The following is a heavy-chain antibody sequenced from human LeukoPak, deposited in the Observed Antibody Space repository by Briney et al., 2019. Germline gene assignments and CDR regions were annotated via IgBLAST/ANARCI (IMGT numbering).Heavy chain of an antibody. J-gene: IGHJ4*02. CDR3: ASGFRGQLGYFDY. Sequence: SETLSLTYTVSGDSLSSYYLSWIRQPPGKGLEWIGYIHYSGSTNYNPSLKSRVTISVDTSKNQFSLRLSSVTAADTALYYCASGFRGQLGYFDYWGQGTLVTVSS. CDR2: IHYSGST. D-gene: IGHD1-1*01. CDR1: GDSLSSYY. V-gene: IGHV4-59*01.